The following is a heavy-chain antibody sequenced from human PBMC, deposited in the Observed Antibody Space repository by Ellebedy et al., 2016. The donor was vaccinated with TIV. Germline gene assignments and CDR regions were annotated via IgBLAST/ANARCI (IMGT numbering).Heavy chain of an antibody. CDR3: ARGGSGSVV. V-gene: IGHV3-15*07. Sequence: PGGSLRLSCTASGFTFSSYIMNWVRQVPGKGLEWVGRIRSEPDGGTTDYAAPVKGRFTISRDDSKNTLYLQMNSLKTEDTAVYYCARGGSGSVVWGQGTMVTVSS. CDR2: IRSEPDGGTT. CDR1: GFTFSSYI. D-gene: IGHD1-26*01. J-gene: IGHJ3*01.